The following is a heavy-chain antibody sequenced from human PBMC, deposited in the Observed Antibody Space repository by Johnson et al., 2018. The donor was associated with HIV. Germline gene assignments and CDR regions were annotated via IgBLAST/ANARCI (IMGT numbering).Heavy chain of an antibody. V-gene: IGHV3-23*04. CDR2: VSATGDST. CDR1: GFTFRSYA. J-gene: IGHJ3*02. CDR3: ARATSASGTDNDAFDI. Sequence: MLLVESGGGLVQPGGSLRLSCAASGFTFRSYAMGWVRQAPGEGLEWVSVVSATGDSTYYADSVKGRFTISRDNSKNTLYVQMNSLGAEDTAIYHCARATSASGTDNDAFDIWGQGTMVTVSS. D-gene: IGHD6-13*01.